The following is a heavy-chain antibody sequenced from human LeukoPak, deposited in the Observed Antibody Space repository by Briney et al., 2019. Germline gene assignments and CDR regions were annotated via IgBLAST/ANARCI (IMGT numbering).Heavy chain of an antibody. CDR2: IYSTGST. Sequence: SETLSLTCTVSGYSISSGYYWGWIRQPAGKALEWIGRIYSTGSTHYNPSLKSRVTMSVDTSKNQFSLTLSSVTAADTAVYYCARSSSWYGDWFDPWGQGTLVTVSS. D-gene: IGHD6-13*01. V-gene: IGHV4-38-2*02. CDR1: GYSISSGYY. J-gene: IGHJ5*02. CDR3: ARSSSWYGDWFDP.